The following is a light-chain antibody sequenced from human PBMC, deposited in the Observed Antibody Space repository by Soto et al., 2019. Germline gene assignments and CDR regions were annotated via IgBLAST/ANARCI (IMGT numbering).Light chain of an antibody. Sequence: EIVLTQSPATLSLSPGERATLSCRASQSVSSYLAWYQQKPGQAPRLLIYDASNRATGIPARFSGSGSWTDFTLTISSLATEDFAVYYCQQRSNWPLTFGGGTKVESK. J-gene: IGKJ4*01. CDR2: DAS. V-gene: IGKV3-11*01. CDR1: QSVSSY. CDR3: QQRSNWPLT.